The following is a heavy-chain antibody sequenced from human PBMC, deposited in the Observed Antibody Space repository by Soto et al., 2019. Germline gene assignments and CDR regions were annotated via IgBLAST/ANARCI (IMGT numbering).Heavy chain of an antibody. CDR3: AKDWGRRDGYNYLYYYYYGMDV. V-gene: IGHV3-23*01. J-gene: IGHJ6*02. D-gene: IGHD5-12*01. CDR1: GFTFSSYA. Sequence: HPGGSLRLSCAASGFTFSSYAMSWVRQAPGKGLEWVSTISGSGGSTYYADSVKGRFTISRDNSKNTLYLQMNSLRAEDTAVYYCAKDWGRRDGYNYLYYYYYGMDVWGQGTTVTVSS. CDR2: ISGSGGST.